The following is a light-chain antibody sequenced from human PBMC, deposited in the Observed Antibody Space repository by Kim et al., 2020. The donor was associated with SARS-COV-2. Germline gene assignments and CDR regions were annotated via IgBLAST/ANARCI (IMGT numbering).Light chain of an antibody. CDR1: SSNVGKNY. CDR2: RDD. V-gene: IGLV1-47*01. Sequence: GQRVTISCSGSSSNVGKNYVYWYKQLPGTAPHLIIYRDDQRPSGVPDRFSASKSGTSASLAISGLRSEDEANYSCAVWDDSLSGPVFGGGTKVTVL. CDR3: AVWDDSLSGPV. J-gene: IGLJ3*02.